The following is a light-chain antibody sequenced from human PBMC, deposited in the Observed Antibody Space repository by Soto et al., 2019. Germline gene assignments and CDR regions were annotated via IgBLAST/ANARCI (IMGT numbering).Light chain of an antibody. J-gene: IGKJ1*01. CDR3: QQYATSPRT. V-gene: IGKV3-20*01. CDR1: QSLRTSS. CDR2: GVY. Sequence: EIMMTQSPGTLSLTPGERATLSCRASQSLRTSSLAWYQQKPGQAPRLLISGVYSRAAGIPDRLSGSGSGTDFTLTISCLEPEDFAVYYCQQYATSPRTFGQGTKVDIK.